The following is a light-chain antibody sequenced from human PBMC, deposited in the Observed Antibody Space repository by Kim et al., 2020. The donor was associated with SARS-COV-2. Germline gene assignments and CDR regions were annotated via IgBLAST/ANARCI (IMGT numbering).Light chain of an antibody. Sequence: ASVGDRVTITCRASQSISSYLTWYQQKPGKAPRLLIYAASSLQGGVPSRFSGSGSGTDFTLTISSLQPEDFATYYCQQSYSTPWTFGQGTKVDIK. CDR2: AAS. J-gene: IGKJ1*01. CDR1: QSISSY. CDR3: QQSYSTPWT. V-gene: IGKV1-39*01.